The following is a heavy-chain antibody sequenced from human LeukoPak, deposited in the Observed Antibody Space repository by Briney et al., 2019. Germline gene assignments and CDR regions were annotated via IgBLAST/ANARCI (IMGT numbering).Heavy chain of an antibody. J-gene: IGHJ4*02. D-gene: IGHD6-13*01. CDR2: IRSKAYCGTK. Sequence: GGSLRLSCTGSGFTFGDFALGWVRQSLGEGLEWVVFIRSKAYCGTKEYAASVKGRFTISRDDSKSITYLQMNSLKSEDTAVYYCATTRTITSIWYYFDYWGQGALVTVS. CDR1: GFTFGDFA. V-gene: IGHV3-49*04. CDR3: ATTRTITSIWYYFDY.